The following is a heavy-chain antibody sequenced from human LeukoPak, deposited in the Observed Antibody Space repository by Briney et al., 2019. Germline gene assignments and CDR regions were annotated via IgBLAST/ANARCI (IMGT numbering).Heavy chain of an antibody. CDR3: AWGYDILTGVDAFDI. Sequence: ASVKVSCKASGYTFTSYAIHWVRQAPGQRLEWMGWINAGNGNTKYSQKFQGRVTITRDTSASTAYMELSSLRSEDTAVYYCAWGYDILTGVDAFDIWGQGTMVTVSS. D-gene: IGHD3-9*01. CDR1: GYTFTSYA. J-gene: IGHJ3*02. V-gene: IGHV1-3*01. CDR2: INAGNGNT.